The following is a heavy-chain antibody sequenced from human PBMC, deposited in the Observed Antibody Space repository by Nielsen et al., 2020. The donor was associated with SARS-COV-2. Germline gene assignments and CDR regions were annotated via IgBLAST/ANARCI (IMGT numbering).Heavy chain of an antibody. D-gene: IGHD6-19*01. CDR1: GFSISNYA. V-gene: IGHV3-30*09. Sequence: GGSLRLSCAASGFSISNYALHWVRQAPGKGLEWVAMISYEGSYKYYADSVKGRFAISRENSRNTVFLPMNSLTTDDTAVYYCARGAVAGASSLDYWGQGTLVTVSS. J-gene: IGHJ4*02. CDR2: ISYEGSYK. CDR3: ARGAVAGASSLDY.